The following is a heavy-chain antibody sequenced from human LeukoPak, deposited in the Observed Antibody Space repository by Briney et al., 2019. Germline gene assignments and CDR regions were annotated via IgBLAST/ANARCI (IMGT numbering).Heavy chain of an antibody. V-gene: IGHV1-2*02. CDR1: GYTFTDYY. CDR2: INPNSGGT. D-gene: IGHD1/OR15-1a*01. CDR3: ARGRNNIDY. Sequence: ASVKVSCKASGYTFTDYYMHWVRQAPGQGLEWMGWINPNSGGTSYAQKFQGRVTMTRDTSTSTVYMELSSLRSEDTAVYYCARGRNNIDYWGQGTLVTVSS. J-gene: IGHJ4*02.